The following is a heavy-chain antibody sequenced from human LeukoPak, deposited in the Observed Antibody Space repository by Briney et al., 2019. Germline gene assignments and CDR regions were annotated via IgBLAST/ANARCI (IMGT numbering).Heavy chain of an antibody. CDR3: ANALVTSEEDTFAV. V-gene: IGHV3-23*01. J-gene: IGHJ3*01. CDR1: GFTFSSYA. CDR2: INGSGSGT. Sequence: GGSLRLSCAASGFTFSSYAVSWVRQAPGKGLEWVSSINGSGSGTYYADSVKGRFTISRDNSKNTLYLHMDSLRAEDTAVYYCANALVTSEEDTFAVWGQGTMVTVSS. D-gene: IGHD3-9*01.